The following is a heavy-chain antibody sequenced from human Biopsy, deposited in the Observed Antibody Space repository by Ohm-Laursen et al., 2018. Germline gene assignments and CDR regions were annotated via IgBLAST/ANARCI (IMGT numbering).Heavy chain of an antibody. CDR2: ISYTGYT. CDR1: GGSFPGHY. D-gene: IGHD4-23*01. CDR3: ARGSNDFGGLYFPR. J-gene: IGHJ4*02. Sequence: GTLSLTCAVSGGSFPGHYWSWIRQPPGKGLEWIGHISYTGYTSYNASLKSRVTISVDTSRNHFSLRLSSLTAADTAVYYCARGSNDFGGLYFPRWGQGTLLTVSS. V-gene: IGHV4-59*11.